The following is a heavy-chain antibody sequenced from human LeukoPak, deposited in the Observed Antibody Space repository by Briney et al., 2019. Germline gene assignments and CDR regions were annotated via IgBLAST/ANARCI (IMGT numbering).Heavy chain of an antibody. V-gene: IGHV4-38-2*02. J-gene: IGHJ3*02. CDR1: GYSISSGYY. Sequence: SETLSLTCTVSGYSISSGYYWGWIRQPPGKGLEWIGSIYHSGSTYYNPSLKSRVTISVDTSKNQFSLKLSSVTAADTAVYYCARLTCGGDCYSRSFDIWGQGTMVTVSS. D-gene: IGHD2-21*02. CDR2: IYHSGST. CDR3: ARLTCGGDCYSRSFDI.